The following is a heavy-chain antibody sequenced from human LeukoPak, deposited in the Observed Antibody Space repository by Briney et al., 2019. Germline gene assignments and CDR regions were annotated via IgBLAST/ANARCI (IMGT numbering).Heavy chain of an antibody. V-gene: IGHV3-9*01. Sequence: GRSLRLSCAASGFTFDDYAMHWVRQAPGKGLEWVSSISWNSGSIGYADSVKGRFTISRDNAKNSLYLQMNSLRAEDTALYYCAKDSRGGKTYGREVGGKGPTVTVS. CDR1: GFTFDDYA. J-gene: IGHJ6*04. D-gene: IGHD6-25*01. CDR3: AKDSRGGKTYGREV. CDR2: ISWNSGSI.